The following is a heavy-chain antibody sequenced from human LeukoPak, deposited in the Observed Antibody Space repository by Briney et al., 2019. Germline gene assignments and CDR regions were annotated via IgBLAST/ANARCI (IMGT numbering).Heavy chain of an antibody. CDR3: STAVNGSYFD. J-gene: IGHJ1*01. D-gene: IGHD1-26*01. CDR2: IKSNPDGGTA. CDR1: GFTFTYAW. V-gene: IGHV3-15*01. Sequence: GGSLRLSCAASGFTFTYAWMTWVRQAPGKGLEGVGRIKSNPDGGTADYAAPVKGRFTISRDDSRNTLYLQMNNLEIDDTAVYFCSTAVNGSYFDWGQGTLVIASS.